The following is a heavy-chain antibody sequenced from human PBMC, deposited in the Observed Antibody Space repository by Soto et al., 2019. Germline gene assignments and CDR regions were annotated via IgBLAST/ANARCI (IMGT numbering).Heavy chain of an antibody. J-gene: IGHJ5*02. CDR3: ARAPDLGYCSSTSCSDHRGRLNWFDP. V-gene: IGHV3-21*01. CDR2: ISSSSSYI. Sequence: PGGSLRLSCAASGFTFSSYSMNWVRQAPGKGLEWVSSISSSSSYIYYADSVKGRFTTSRDNAKNSLYLQMNSLRAEDTAVYYCARAPDLGYCSSTSCSDHRGRLNWFDPWGQGTLVTVSS. CDR1: GFTFSSYS. D-gene: IGHD2-2*01.